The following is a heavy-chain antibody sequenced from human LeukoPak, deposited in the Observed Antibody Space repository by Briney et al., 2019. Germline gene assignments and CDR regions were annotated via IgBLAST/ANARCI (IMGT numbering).Heavy chain of an antibody. V-gene: IGHV3-33*01. CDR2: IWYDGSNK. Sequence: GRSLRLSCAASGFTFSSYGMHWVRQAPGKGLEWVAVIWYDGSNKYYADSVKGRFTISRDNSKNTLYLQMNSLRAEDTAVYYCAREDIAEYTYSSSSGYYYYGMDVWGQGTTVTVSS. D-gene: IGHD6-6*01. J-gene: IGHJ6*02. CDR3: AREDIAEYTYSSSSGYYYYGMDV. CDR1: GFTFSSYG.